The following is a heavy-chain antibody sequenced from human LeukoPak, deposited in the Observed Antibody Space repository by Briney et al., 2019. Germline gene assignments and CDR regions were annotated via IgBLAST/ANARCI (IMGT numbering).Heavy chain of an antibody. CDR2: ISGSGGST. V-gene: IGHV3-23*01. J-gene: IGHJ4*02. CDR3: AKDWRLVGPSGIDY. D-gene: IGHD6-25*01. Sequence: GGSLRLSCAASGFTFSSYAISWVRQAPGKGLEWVSAISGSGGSTYYADSVKGRFTISRDNSKNTLYLQMNSLRAEDTAVYYCAKDWRLVGPSGIDYWGQGTLVTVSS. CDR1: GFTFSSYA.